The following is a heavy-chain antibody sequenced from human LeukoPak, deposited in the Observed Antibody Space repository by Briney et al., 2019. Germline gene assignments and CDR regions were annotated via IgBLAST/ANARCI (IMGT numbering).Heavy chain of an antibody. V-gene: IGHV3-74*01. J-gene: IGHJ6*02. CDR2: IKSDGSST. CDR3: ARGLPNYYGMDV. CDR1: GFTFNGHW. Sequence: PGGSLRLSCAASGFTFNGHWMSWVRQAPGKGLVWVSRIKSDGSSTNYADSVKGRFTISRDNAKNTLYLQMNSLRTEDTAVYYCARGLPNYYGMDVWGQGTTVTVSS.